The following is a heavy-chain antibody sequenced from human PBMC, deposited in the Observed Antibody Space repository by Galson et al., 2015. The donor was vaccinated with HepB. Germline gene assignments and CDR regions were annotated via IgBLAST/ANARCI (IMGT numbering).Heavy chain of an antibody. CDR1: GDSVSSNSAA. CDR3: ARDLMSEPTTTFRAFDI. D-gene: IGHD1-1*01. CDR2: TYYRSKWYN. V-gene: IGHV6-1*01. J-gene: IGHJ3*02. Sequence: CAISGDSVSSNSAAWNWIRQSPSRGLEWLGRTYYRSKWYNDYAVSVKSRITINPDTSKNHFSLRLSSVTAADTAVYYCARDLMSEPTTTFRAFDIWGQGTMVSVSS.